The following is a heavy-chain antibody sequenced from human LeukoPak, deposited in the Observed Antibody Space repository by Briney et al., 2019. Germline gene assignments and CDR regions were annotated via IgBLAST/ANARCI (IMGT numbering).Heavy chain of an antibody. CDR1: GYTFTSNY. CDR3: AKGVGYCSGGSCQQFDY. Sequence: ASVKVSCKAFGYTFTSNYMHWVRQAPGQGPEWMGVISPSGGSTTYAQKFQGRVTLTRDMSTSTDYLELSSLRSEDTAVYYCAKGVGYCSGGSCQQFDYWGQGTLVTVSS. J-gene: IGHJ4*02. CDR2: ISPSGGST. D-gene: IGHD2-15*01. V-gene: IGHV1-46*01.